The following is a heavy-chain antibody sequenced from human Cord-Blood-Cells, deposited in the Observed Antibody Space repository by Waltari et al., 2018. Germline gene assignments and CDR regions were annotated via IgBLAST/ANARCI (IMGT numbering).Heavy chain of an antibody. V-gene: IGHV1-18*04. Sequence: VQSGAEVKKPGASVKVSCKASGYTFTSHDISWVRQAPGQGLEWMGWISAYNGNTNNEQKLQGRVTMTTDTSTSTAYMELRSLRSDDTAVYYCARGGVGIAARDAFDIWGQGTMVTVSS. CDR3: ARGGVGIAARDAFDI. J-gene: IGHJ3*02. CDR1: GYTFTSHD. CDR2: ISAYNGNT. D-gene: IGHD6-6*01.